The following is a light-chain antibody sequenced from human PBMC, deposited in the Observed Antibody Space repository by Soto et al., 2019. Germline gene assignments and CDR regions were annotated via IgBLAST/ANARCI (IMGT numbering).Light chain of an antibody. CDR2: EVS. CDR1: SSDIGAYNY. Sequence: QSVLAQPASVSGSPGQSIAISCTGTSSDIGAYNYVSWYQQHPGKAPKLMIYEVSNRPSGVSNRFSGSKSGNTASLTISGLQAEDEADYYCSSYRSSSSRVFGTGTRSPS. J-gene: IGLJ1*01. V-gene: IGLV2-14*01. CDR3: SSYRSSSSRV.